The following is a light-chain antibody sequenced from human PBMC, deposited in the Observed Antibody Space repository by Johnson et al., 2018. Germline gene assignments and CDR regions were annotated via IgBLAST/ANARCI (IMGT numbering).Light chain of an antibody. CDR2: ENN. J-gene: IGLJ1*01. CDR3: GTWDSRLSAGNG. V-gene: IGLV1-51*02. CDR1: SSNIGNNY. Sequence: QSVLTQPPSVSAAPGQKVTISCSGSSSNIGNNYVSWYQQLPGTAPKLLIYENNKRPSGIPARFSGSKSGTSATLGITGLQTGDEADYYCGTWDSRLSAGNGFGTGTKVTVL.